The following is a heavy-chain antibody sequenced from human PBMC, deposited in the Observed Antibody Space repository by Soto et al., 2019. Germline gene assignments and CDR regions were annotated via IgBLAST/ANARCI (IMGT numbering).Heavy chain of an antibody. V-gene: IGHV3-23*01. J-gene: IGHJ4*02. CDR1: GFTFSSYW. CDR2: IKGGGGET. D-gene: IGHD6-19*01. CDR3: AKEMVASTVADFFDY. Sequence: GGSLRLSCAASGFTFSSYWMSWVRQAPGKGLEWVATIKGGGGETYYVDSVKGRFTISRDNSKNTLYLQMPNLRADDTAVYYCAKEMVASTVADFFDYWGQGTLVTVSS.